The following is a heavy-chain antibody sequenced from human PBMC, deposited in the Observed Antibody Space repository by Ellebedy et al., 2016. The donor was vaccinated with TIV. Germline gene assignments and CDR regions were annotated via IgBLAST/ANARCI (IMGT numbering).Heavy chain of an antibody. Sequence: GSLRLSCTVSGGSISNYYWGRIRQPPGEGLEVIGYVFHSGSTSYNPSLKSRFTISIDTSKNQFSLMLTSVTPADTAVYYCARDRVLRGGDPYSYYAMDVWGQGTTVTVSS. V-gene: IGHV4-59*01. CDR1: GGSISNYY. CDR2: VFHSGST. CDR3: ARDRVLRGGDPYSYYAMDV. D-gene: IGHD2-21*02. J-gene: IGHJ6*02.